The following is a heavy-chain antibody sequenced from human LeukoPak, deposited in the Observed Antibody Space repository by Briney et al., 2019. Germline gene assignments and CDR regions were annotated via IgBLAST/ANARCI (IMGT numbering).Heavy chain of an antibody. J-gene: IGHJ4*02. V-gene: IGHV3-33*01. Sequence: GGSLRLSCAASGFTFSSYGMHWVRQAPGKGLEWVAVIWYDGSNKYYADSVKGRFTISRDNSKNTLYLQMNSLRAEDTAVHYCARDLSYDSSGLSYWGQGTLVTVSS. CDR2: IWYDGSNK. CDR1: GFTFSSYG. D-gene: IGHD3-22*01. CDR3: ARDLSYDSSGLSY.